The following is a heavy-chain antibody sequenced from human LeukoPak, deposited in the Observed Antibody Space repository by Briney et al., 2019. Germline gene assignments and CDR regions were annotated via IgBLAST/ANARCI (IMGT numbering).Heavy chain of an antibody. V-gene: IGHV4-59*01. D-gene: IGHD3-22*01. J-gene: IGHJ4*02. CDR2: IYYSGNT. CDR1: GGSISSYY. CDR3: ARDRGEYYDSSGYLDY. Sequence: SETLSLTCTVSGGSISSYYWSWIRQPPGKGLEWIGYIYYSGNTNYNPSLKSRVTISVDTSKNQFSLKLSSVTAADTAMYYCARDRGEYYDSSGYLDYWGQGTLVTVSS.